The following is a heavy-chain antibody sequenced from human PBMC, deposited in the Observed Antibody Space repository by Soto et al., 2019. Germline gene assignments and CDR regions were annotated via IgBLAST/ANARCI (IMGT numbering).Heavy chain of an antibody. J-gene: IGHJ6*02. CDR1: GFTFSSYV. CDR3: ARAGCDGGRCYTLVGLRYGMDV. CDR2: ISYDGNNK. V-gene: IGHV3-30-3*01. D-gene: IGHD2-15*01. Sequence: QVQLVESGGSVDQPGRSLRLSCAASGFTFSSYVMHWVRQAPGKGLEWVAVISYDGNNKYYADSVKGRFTISRDNSKNTLYLQMNSLRAEDTAVYYCARAGCDGGRCYTLVGLRYGMDVWGQGTTVTVSS.